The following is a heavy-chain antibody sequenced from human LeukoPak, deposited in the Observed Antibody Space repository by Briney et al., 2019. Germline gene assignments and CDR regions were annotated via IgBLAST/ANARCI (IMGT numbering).Heavy chain of an antibody. V-gene: IGHV3-23*01. J-gene: IGHJ6*02. Sequence: GGSLRLSCAASGFTFSPYAMSWVRQAPGKGLEWVSLISDSGDSTFYADSVKGRLTISRDNSKNTLYLQINSLRAEDTAVYYGMDVWGQGTTVTVSS. CDR2: ISDSGDST. CDR3: MDV. CDR1: GFTFSPYA.